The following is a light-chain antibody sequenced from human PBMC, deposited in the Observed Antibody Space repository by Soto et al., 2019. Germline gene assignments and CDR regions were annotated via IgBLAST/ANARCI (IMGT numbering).Light chain of an antibody. CDR3: GSWDSSPSAYV. V-gene: IGLV1-51*01. CDR2: DDN. J-gene: IGLJ1*01. CDR1: SSNIGGNS. Sequence: QCVLTQPPSVSAAPGQKVALSCSGSSSNIGGNSVSWYQQHPGTAPKLLIYDDNKRPSGIPDRFSGSKSGTSATLGITGFQTGDEADYYCGSWDSSPSAYVFGTGTKVTVL.